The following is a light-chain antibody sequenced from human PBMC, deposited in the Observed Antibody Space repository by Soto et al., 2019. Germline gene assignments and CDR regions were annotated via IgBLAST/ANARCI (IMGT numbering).Light chain of an antibody. CDR3: QQYDSYLYA. Sequence: PYTLSGSVGDRVTITCRASQTISSGLAWYQQKPGKDPKLLIYKASTLKSGVPSRFSGSGSGTEFTLTISSLQPEDFATYYCQQYDSYLYAFGQGAKADI. CDR1: QTISSG. J-gene: IGKJ1*01. V-gene: IGKV1-5*03. CDR2: KAS.